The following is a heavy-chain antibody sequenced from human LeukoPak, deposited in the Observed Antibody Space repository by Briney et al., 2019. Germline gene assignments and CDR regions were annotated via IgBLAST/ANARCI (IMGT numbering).Heavy chain of an antibody. CDR3: ARGEMLDYRIDY. Sequence: ASVKVSCKASGGTFSSYTISWVRQAPGQGLEWMGRIIPILGIANYALKFQGRVTITADKSTSTAYMELSSLRSEDTAVCYCARGEMLDYRIDYWGQGTLVTVSS. J-gene: IGHJ4*02. CDR2: IIPILGIA. D-gene: IGHD4-11*01. CDR1: GGTFSSYT. V-gene: IGHV1-69*02.